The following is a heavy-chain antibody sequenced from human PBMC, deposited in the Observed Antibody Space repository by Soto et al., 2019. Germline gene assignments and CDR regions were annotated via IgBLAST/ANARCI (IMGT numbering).Heavy chain of an antibody. CDR1: GGSISSGGYY. CDR2: IYYSGST. J-gene: IGHJ4*02. CDR3: ARAAEFWYYDSSGYFVDY. Sequence: QVQLQESGPGLVKPSQTLSLTCTVSGGSISSGGYYWSWIRQHPGKGLEWIGYIYYSGSTYYNPYLKSRVTISVDTSKNQFSLKLSSVTAADTAVYYCARAAEFWYYDSSGYFVDYWGQGTLVTVSS. D-gene: IGHD3-22*01. V-gene: IGHV4-31*03.